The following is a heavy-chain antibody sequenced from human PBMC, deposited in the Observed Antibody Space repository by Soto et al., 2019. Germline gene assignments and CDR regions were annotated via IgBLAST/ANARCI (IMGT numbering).Heavy chain of an antibody. J-gene: IGHJ4*02. CDR1: GGSFSGYY. V-gene: IGHV4-34*01. CDR3: ARVYSGYDIRWGFDY. D-gene: IGHD5-12*01. Sequence: QVQLQQWGAGLLKPSETLSLTCAVYGGSFSGYYWSWIRQPPGKGLEWIGEINHSGSTNYNPSLKSRVPISVDTSKNQFSLKLSSVTAADTAVYYCARVYSGYDIRWGFDYWGQGTLVTVSS. CDR2: INHSGST.